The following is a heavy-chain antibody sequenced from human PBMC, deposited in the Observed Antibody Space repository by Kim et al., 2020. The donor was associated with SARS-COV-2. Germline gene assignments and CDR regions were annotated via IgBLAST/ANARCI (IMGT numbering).Heavy chain of an antibody. CDR1: GASISGY. J-gene: IGHJ3*01. CDR3: GRLHYAYYDEAFDF. CDR2: VYHTGSA. D-gene: IGHD3-3*01. V-gene: IGHV4-59*08. Sequence: SETLSLTCAVSGASISGYWSWMLQPPGESLVWFAYVYHTGSATYNPSPKSRVTTSMDTTRNYISLLLTTSTAADTATIYYGRLHYAYYDEAFDFWC.